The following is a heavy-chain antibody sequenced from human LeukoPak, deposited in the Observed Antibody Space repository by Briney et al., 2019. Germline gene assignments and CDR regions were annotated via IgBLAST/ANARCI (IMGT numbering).Heavy chain of an antibody. CDR1: GFTVSSNY. D-gene: IGHD6-13*01. CDR2: IYSGGST. CDR3: ARQFMGYSSSWYHFDY. J-gene: IGHJ4*02. Sequence: GGSLRLPCAASGFTVSSNYMSWVRQAPGKGLEWVSVIYSGGSTYYADSVKGRFTISRDNSKNTLYLQMNSLRAEDTAVYYCARQFMGYSSSWYHFDYWGQGTLVTVSS. V-gene: IGHV3-53*01.